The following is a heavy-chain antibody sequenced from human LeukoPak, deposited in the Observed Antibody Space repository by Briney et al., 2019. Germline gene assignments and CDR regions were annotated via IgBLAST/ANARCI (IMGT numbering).Heavy chain of an antibody. V-gene: IGHV1-8*01. CDR2: MNPNSGNT. CDR3: ARAHPTYDSGGPLSAPDAFDI. CDR1: GYTFTSYD. D-gene: IGHD3-22*01. J-gene: IGHJ3*02. Sequence: ASVKVSCKASGYTFTSYDINWVRQATGQGLEWMGWMNPNSGNTGYAQKFQGRVTMTRNTSISTAYMELSSLRSEDTAVYYCARAHPTYDSGGPLSAPDAFDIWGQGTMVTVSS.